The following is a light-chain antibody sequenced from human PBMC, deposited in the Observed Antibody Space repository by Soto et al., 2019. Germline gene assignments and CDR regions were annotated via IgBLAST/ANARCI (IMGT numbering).Light chain of an antibody. CDR3: QQYNNWPPYT. Sequence: EIVMTQSPATLSVSPGERATLSCRASQSITINLAWYQQKPGQAPGLLIYDASTRAAGIPARFSGSGSGTEFTLNISSLQSEDFAVYYCQQYNNWPPYTFGQGTKLEIK. J-gene: IGKJ2*01. V-gene: IGKV3-15*01. CDR1: QSITIN. CDR2: DAS.